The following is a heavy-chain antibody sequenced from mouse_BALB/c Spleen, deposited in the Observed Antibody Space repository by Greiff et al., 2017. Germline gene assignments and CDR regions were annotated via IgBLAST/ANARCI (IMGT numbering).Heavy chain of an antibody. CDR2: ISSGGGST. CDR3: ARELATAWFAY. CDR1: GFAFSSYD. D-gene: IGHD1-2*01. Sequence: EVQRVESGGGLVKPGGSLKLSCAASGFAFSSYDMSWVRQTPEKRLEWVAYISSGGGSTYYPDTVKGRFTISRDNAKNTLYLQMSSLKSEDTAMYYCARELATAWFAYWGQGTLVTVSA. J-gene: IGHJ3*01. V-gene: IGHV5-12-1*01.